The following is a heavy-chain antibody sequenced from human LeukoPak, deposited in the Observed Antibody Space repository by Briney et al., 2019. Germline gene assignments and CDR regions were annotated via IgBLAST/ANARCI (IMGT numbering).Heavy chain of an antibody. Sequence: GGSLRLSCAASGFTFSSYAMSWVRQAPGKGLEWVSAISGSGGSTYYADSVKGRFTISRDNSKNTLYLQMNSLRAEDTAVYYCASLLLGGVMVRGVTSGYWGQGTLVTVSS. D-gene: IGHD3-10*01. V-gene: IGHV3-23*01. CDR3: ASLLLGGVMVRGVTSGY. CDR2: ISGSGGST. CDR1: GFTFSSYA. J-gene: IGHJ4*02.